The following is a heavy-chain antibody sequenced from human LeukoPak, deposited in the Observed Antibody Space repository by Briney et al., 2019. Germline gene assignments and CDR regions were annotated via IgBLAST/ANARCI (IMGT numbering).Heavy chain of an antibody. V-gene: IGHV1-8*02. CDR1: GGTFSSYA. CDR3: ARITVRGVLDY. Sequence: GSSVKVSCKASGGTFSSYAISWVRQATGQGLEWMGWMNPNSGNTGYAQKFQGRVTMTRNTSISTAYMELSSLRSEDTAVYYCARITVRGVLDYWGQGTLVTVSS. CDR2: MNPNSGNT. D-gene: IGHD3-10*01. J-gene: IGHJ4*02.